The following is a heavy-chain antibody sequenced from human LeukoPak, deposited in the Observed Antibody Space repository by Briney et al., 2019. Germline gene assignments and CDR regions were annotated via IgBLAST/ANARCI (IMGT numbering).Heavy chain of an antibody. D-gene: IGHD2-2*01. Sequence: GGSLRLSCAASGLTFSNYALSWVRQAPGKGLEWGSSISGSGDTTNYADSVKGRFTISRDNSKNTLYLQMNSLRAEDTAVYYCARTRGVPASNGMDVWGQGTTVTVSS. CDR1: GLTFSNYA. CDR2: ISGSGDTT. CDR3: ARTRGVPASNGMDV. V-gene: IGHV3-23*01. J-gene: IGHJ6*02.